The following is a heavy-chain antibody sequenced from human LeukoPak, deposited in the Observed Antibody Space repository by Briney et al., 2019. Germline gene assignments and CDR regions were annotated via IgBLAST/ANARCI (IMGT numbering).Heavy chain of an antibody. Sequence: PSETLSLTCTVSGVSISSYYWSWIRQPPGKGLEWIGFISYSGTTNYNPSLKSRVTISLDTSKNQFSLKLTSVTAADTAVYYCARRGMGTDAFDIWGQGTMVTVSS. CDR3: ARRGMGTDAFDI. CDR2: ISYSGTT. D-gene: IGHD2-8*01. J-gene: IGHJ3*02. V-gene: IGHV4-59*01. CDR1: GVSISSYY.